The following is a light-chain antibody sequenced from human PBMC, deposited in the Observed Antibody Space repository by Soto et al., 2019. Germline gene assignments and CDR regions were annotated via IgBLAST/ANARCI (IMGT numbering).Light chain of an antibody. Sequence: DIQMTQSPSTLSASVGDRVTITCRASQTINSYLAWYQQKPGKAPNLLIYTASTLQSGVPSRFSGSGSGTEFTLTLSSLQPDDFATYYCQQYNFYPLTFGGGTKVEIK. J-gene: IGKJ4*01. CDR1: QTINSY. CDR2: TAS. V-gene: IGKV1-5*03. CDR3: QQYNFYPLT.